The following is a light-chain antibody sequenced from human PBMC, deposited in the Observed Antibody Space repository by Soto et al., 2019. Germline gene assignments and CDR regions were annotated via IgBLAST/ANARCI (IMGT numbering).Light chain of an antibody. CDR2: GAS. CDR1: QHVTTTY. V-gene: IGKV3-20*01. CDR3: QKYDSSFP. Sequence: IVLTQSPATLSLSPGERATLSCTASQHVTTTYIAWYQQKFGQAPRLLIYGASTRATGTPDRFTGGGFGTDFTLTISRVEPEDFAVYYCQKYDSSFPFGGGTKVDIK. J-gene: IGKJ4*01.